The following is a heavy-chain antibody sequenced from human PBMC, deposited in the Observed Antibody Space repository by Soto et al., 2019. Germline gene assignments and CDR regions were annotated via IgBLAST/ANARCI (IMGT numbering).Heavy chain of an antibody. V-gene: IGHV3-30*18. CDR3: AKVASIAAAGHYYYGMDV. J-gene: IGHJ6*02. Sequence: QVQLVESGGGVVQPGRSLRLSCAASGFTFSSYGMHWVRQAPGKGLEWVAVISYDGSNKYYADSVKGRFTISRDNSKNTLYLQMNSLRAEDTAVYYCAKVASIAAAGHYYYGMDVWGQGTTVTVSS. D-gene: IGHD6-13*01. CDR1: GFTFSSYG. CDR2: ISYDGSNK.